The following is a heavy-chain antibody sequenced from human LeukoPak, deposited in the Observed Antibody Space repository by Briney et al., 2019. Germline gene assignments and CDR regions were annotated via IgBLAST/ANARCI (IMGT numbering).Heavy chain of an antibody. CDR1: GGSFSGYY. D-gene: IGHD3-10*01. J-gene: IGHJ4*02. CDR2: INHSGST. CDR3: AGGRTMVRGVSYFDN. Sequence: SETLSLTCAVYGGSFSGYYWSWIRQPPGKGLEWIGEINHSGSTNYNPSLKSRVTISVDTSKNQFSLKLDSVTAADTAVYYCAGGRTMVRGVSYFDNWGQGTLVTVSS. V-gene: IGHV4-34*01.